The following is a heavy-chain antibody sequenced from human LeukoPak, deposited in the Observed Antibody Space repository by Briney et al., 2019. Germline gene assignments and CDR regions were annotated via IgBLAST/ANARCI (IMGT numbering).Heavy chain of an antibody. CDR2: IIPIFGTA. J-gene: IGHJ6*02. V-gene: IGHV1-69*13. D-gene: IGHD6-6*01. CDR3: ARDKYSSSTNYYYYGMDV. CDR1: GGTFSSYA. Sequence: GASVKVSCKASGGTFSSYAISWVRQAPGQGLEWMGGIIPIFGTANYAQKFQGRVTITADESTSTAYMELSSLRSEDTAVYYCARDKYSSSTNYYYYGMDVWGQGTTVTVSS.